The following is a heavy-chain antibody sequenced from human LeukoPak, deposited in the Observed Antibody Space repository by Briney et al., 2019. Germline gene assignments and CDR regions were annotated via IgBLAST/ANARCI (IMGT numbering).Heavy chain of an antibody. D-gene: IGHD2-2*02. Sequence: SETLSLTCTVSGGSISSSSYYWGWIRQPPGKGLEWIGSIYYSGSTYYNPSLKSRVTISVDTSKNQFSLKLSSVTAADTAVYYCARLAAILKRSNWFDPWGQGTLVTVPS. J-gene: IGHJ5*02. CDR2: IYYSGST. CDR1: GGSISSSSYY. CDR3: ARLAAILKRSNWFDP. V-gene: IGHV4-39*01.